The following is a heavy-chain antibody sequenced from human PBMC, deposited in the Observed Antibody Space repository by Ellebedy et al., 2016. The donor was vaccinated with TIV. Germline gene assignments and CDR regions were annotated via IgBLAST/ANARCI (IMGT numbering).Heavy chain of an antibody. CDR2: INPSGGST. J-gene: IGHJ6*03. D-gene: IGHD1-26*01. CDR1: GYTFTSYY. Sequence: ASVKVSCXASGYTFTSYYMHWVRQAPGQGLEWMGIINPSGGSTSYAQKFQGRVTMTRDTSTSTVYMELSSLRSEGTAVYYCAREGVEPAQYYYYYYMDVWGKGTTVTVSS. CDR3: AREGVEPAQYYYYYYMDV. V-gene: IGHV1-46*03.